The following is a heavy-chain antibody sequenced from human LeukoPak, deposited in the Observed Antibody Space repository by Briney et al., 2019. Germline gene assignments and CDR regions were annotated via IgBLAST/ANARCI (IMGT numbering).Heavy chain of an antibody. Sequence: ASVTVSRKASGYTFTYYYMHWVRQPPGPGFEWMGWINPNDGDTNYAQKFQGRVTMTRDTSISTAHMEVSRLRSDDTAVYYCARANFLYCSSSTCLFDYWGQGTLVTVSS. J-gene: IGHJ4*02. D-gene: IGHD2-2*01. V-gene: IGHV1-2*02. CDR2: INPNDGDT. CDR3: ARANFLYCSSSTCLFDY. CDR1: GYTFTYYY.